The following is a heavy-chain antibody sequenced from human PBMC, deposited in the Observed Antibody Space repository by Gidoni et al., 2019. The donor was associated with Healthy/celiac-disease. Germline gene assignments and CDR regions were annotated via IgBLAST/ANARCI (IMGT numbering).Heavy chain of an antibody. D-gene: IGHD6-6*01. V-gene: IGHV3-30*18. CDR1: GFTFSGYG. CDR2: ISYDGSNK. J-gene: IGHJ4*02. CDR3: AKDWRSSSTDDY. Sequence: QVQLVESGGGVVQPGVSLILSCAASGFTFSGYGMHWVRQAPGKGLELVAVISYDGSNKYYADSVKGRFTISRDNSKNTLYLQMNSLRAEDTAVYYCAKDWRSSSTDDYWGQGTLVTVSS.